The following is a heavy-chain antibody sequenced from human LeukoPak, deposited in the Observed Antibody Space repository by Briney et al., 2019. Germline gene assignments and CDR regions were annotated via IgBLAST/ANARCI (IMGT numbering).Heavy chain of an antibody. V-gene: IGHV1-69*13. J-gene: IGHJ3*02. CDR2: IIPIFGTA. D-gene: IGHD3-3*01. CDR1: GGTFSSYA. CDR3: ARVPDDTIFGVVTDSDAFDI. Sequence: ASVKVSCKASGGTFSSYAISWVRQAPGQGLEWMGGIIPIFGTANYAQKFQGRVTITADESTSTPYMELSSLRSEDTAVYYCARVPDDTIFGVVTDSDAFDIWGQGTMVTVSS.